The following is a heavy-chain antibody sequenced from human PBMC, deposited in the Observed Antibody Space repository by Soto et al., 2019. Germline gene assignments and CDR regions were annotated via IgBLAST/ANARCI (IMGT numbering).Heavy chain of an antibody. V-gene: IGHV4-59*01. CDR3: ARSIAASMRNWFDP. CDR2: IYYSGST. D-gene: IGHD6-6*01. Sequence: PSETLSLTCTVSGGSISSYYWSWIRQPPGKGLEWIGYIYYSGSTNYNPSLKSRVTISVDTSKNQFSLKLSSVTAADTAVYYCARSIAASMRNWFDPWGQGTLVTVSS. CDR1: GGSISSYY. J-gene: IGHJ5*02.